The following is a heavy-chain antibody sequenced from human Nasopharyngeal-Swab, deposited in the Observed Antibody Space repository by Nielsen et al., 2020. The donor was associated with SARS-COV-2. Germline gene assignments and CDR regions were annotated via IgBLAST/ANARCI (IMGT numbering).Heavy chain of an antibody. D-gene: IGHD3-16*02. J-gene: IGHJ3*02. CDR3: ARGEFGGVIVLDAFDI. CDR2: IYYSGST. Sequence: SETLSLTCTVSGGSISSGGYYWSWIRQHPGKGLEWIGYIYYSGSTYYNPSLKSRVTISVDTSKNQFSLKLSSVTAADTAVYYCARGEFGGVIVLDAFDIWGQETMATVSS. CDR1: GGSISSGGYY. V-gene: IGHV4-31*03.